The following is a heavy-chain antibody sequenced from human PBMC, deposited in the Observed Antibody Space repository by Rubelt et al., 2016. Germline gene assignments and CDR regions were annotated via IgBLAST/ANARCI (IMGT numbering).Heavy chain of an antibody. CDR3: ARLPDDYGDFSTDY. D-gene: IGHD4-17*01. CDR2: INHSGST. J-gene: IGHJ4*02. CDR1: GGSFSGYY. Sequence: QVQLQQWGAGLLKPSETLSLTCAVYGGSFSGYYWSWIRQPPGKGLEWIGEINHSGSTNYNPSLKSRVTISGDTSKNQFSLKLSSVTAADTAVYYCARLPDDYGDFSTDYWGQGTLVTVSS. V-gene: IGHV4-34*01.